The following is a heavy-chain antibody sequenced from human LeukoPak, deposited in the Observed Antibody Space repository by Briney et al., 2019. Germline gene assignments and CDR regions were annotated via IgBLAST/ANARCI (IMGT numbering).Heavy chain of an antibody. J-gene: IGHJ4*02. D-gene: IGHD3-9*01. CDR3: ARSGINYDILTGYSSGDFDY. Sequence: GGSLRLSCAASGFTFSSYSMNWVRQAPGKGLEWVSSISSSSSYIYYADSVKGRFTISRDNAKNSLYLQMNSLRAEDTAVYYCARSGINYDILTGYSSGDFDYWGQGTLVTVSS. CDR2: ISSSSSYI. V-gene: IGHV3-21*01. CDR1: GFTFSSYS.